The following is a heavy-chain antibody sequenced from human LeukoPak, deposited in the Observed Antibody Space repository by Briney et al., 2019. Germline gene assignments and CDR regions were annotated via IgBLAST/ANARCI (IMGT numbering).Heavy chain of an antibody. V-gene: IGHV3-23*01. CDR1: GFTFSSYG. J-gene: IGHJ4*02. CDR2: IRGDGGNT. Sequence: GGSLRLSCAASGFTFSSYGMTWVRQGPGKGLQWVSTIRGDGGNTHYADSAQGRFTISRDNSKNTLYLQMNSLRAEDTAIYYCARDVGGTSCFAYWGEGTLVTVSS. CDR3: ARDVGGTSCFAY. D-gene: IGHD1-26*01.